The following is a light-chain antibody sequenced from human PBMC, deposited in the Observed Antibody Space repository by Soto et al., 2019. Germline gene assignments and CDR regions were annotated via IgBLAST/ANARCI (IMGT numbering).Light chain of an antibody. CDR3: KLYGTSPTGA. V-gene: IGKV3-20*01. CDR1: QSVTSSY. CDR2: SAS. Sequence: VLTQSPGTLSLSPGKRATLSCRASQSVTSSYLAWYQKKPGQAPRLLIFSASKRVTAIPDRFSGRGSGTDFTLTISGQEPEYSAVYYCKLYGTSPTGALGQGTKLEIK. J-gene: IGKJ2*01.